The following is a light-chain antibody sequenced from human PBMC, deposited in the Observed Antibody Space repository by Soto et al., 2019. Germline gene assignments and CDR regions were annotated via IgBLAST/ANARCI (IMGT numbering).Light chain of an antibody. V-gene: IGKV1-5*01. CDR3: QQYSTYPLT. J-gene: IGKJ4*01. CDR1: QSITTF. CDR2: DAS. Sequence: DIQMTQSPSTLSASIGDRVTITCRASQSITTFLAWYQQKPGKAPQILIYDASKLEPGVPSRLSGGGPGTALTLTIITLQPDDVATYYCQQYSTYPLTFDGGNKL.